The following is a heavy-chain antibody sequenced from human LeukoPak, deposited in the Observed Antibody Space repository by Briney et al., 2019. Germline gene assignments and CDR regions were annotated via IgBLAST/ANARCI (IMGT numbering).Heavy chain of an antibody. CDR3: ARENYDFLNWFDP. CDR1: GGSISSGSYY. CDR2: IYTSGST. J-gene: IGHJ5*02. Sequence: SQTLSLTCTVSGGSISSGSYYWSWIRQPAGKGLEWIGRIYTSGSTNYNPSLKSRVTISVDTSKNQFSLKLSSVTAADTAVYYCARENYDFLNWFDPWGQGTLVTVSS. D-gene: IGHD3-3*01. V-gene: IGHV4-61*02.